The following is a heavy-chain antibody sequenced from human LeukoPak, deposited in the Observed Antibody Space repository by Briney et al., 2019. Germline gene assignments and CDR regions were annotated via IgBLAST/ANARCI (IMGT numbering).Heavy chain of an antibody. V-gene: IGHV4-34*01. CDR2: INHSGRT. J-gene: IGHJ4*02. CDR3: ATTTIRLGY. CDR1: GGSLSGYY. D-gene: IGHD1-26*01. Sequence: SETLSLTCAVYGGSLSGYYWSWIRQPPGKGLEWIGEINHSGRTNYNPSLKSRVTISVDTSKNQFSLRLSSVTAADTAVYYCATTTIRLGYWGQGTLVTVSS.